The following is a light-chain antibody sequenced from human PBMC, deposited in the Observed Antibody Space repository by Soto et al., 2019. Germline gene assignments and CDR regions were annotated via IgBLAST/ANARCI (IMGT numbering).Light chain of an antibody. J-gene: IGKJ4*01. CDR2: TAS. V-gene: IGKV1-9*01. CDR3: QQLNSYPLT. Sequence: DIQLTQSPSFLSASVGDRVTITCRASQGISHYLAWYQRKPGKAPKLLIYTASPLQSGVPSRFSGSGSGTEFALTISSLQPEDCATYYCQQLNSYPLTFGGGTKVEIK. CDR1: QGISHY.